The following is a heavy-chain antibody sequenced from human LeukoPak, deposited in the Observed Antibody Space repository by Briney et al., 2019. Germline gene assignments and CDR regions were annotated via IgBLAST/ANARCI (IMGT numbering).Heavy chain of an antibody. Sequence: SETLSLTCTVSGGSISSYYWSWIRQPPGKGLEWIGYIYYSGSTNYNPSLKSRVTISVDTSKNQFSLKLSSVTAADTAAYYCARVRRYFDWLLLDYWGQGTLVTVSS. CDR1: GGSISSYY. J-gene: IGHJ4*02. V-gene: IGHV4-59*01. D-gene: IGHD3-9*01. CDR3: ARVRRYFDWLLLDY. CDR2: IYYSGST.